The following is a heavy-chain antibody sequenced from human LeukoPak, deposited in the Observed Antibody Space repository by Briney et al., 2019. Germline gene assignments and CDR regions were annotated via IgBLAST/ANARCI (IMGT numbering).Heavy chain of an antibody. CDR3: ARYYDYVWGSYRYDWFDP. CDR1: GYTFTSYG. D-gene: IGHD3-16*02. J-gene: IGHJ5*02. CDR2: ISAYNGNT. V-gene: IGHV1-18*01. Sequence: ASVKVSCTASGYTFTSYGVSWVRQAPGQGLEWMGWISAYNGNTNYAQKLQGRVTMTTDTSTSTAYMELRSLRSDDTAVYYCARYYDYVWGSYRYDWFDPWGQGTLVTVSS.